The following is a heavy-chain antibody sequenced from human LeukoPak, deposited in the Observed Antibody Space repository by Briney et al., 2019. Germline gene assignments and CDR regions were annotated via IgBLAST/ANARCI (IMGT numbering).Heavy chain of an antibody. J-gene: IGHJ4*02. CDR1: AFIFSGHW. CDR2: IKEDGSVR. D-gene: IGHD6-19*01. CDR3: ATAVAVAGFFDY. Sequence: PGGSLRLSCEGSAFIFSGHWMNWVRQTPGKGLERVASIKEDGSVRQYVDSVKGRFSISRDNTKGSLFLQLNSLRAEDTAVYYCATAVAVAGFFDYWGQGTLVTVSS. V-gene: IGHV3-7*03.